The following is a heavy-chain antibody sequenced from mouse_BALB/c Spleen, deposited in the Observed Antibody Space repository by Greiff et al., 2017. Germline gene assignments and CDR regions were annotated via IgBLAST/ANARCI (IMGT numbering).Heavy chain of an antibody. J-gene: IGHJ1*01. CDR1: GFSLTGYG. Sequence: QVQLQQSGPGLVAPSQCLSITCTVSGFSLTGYGVNWVRQPPGKGLEWLGMIWGDGSTDYNSALKSRLSTSKDNSENQVFLIMNSLRTDDTARYYCARDGYYGSSLYWYFDVWGAGTTVTVSS. D-gene: IGHD1-1*01. CDR2: IWGDGST. CDR3: ARDGYYGSSLYWYFDV. V-gene: IGHV2-6-7*01.